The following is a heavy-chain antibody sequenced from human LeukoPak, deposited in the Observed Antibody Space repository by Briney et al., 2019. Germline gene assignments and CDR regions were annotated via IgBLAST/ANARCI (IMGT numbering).Heavy chain of an antibody. CDR1: GGSIRSSTYY. J-gene: IGHJ4*02. D-gene: IGHD3-3*01. Sequence: PSETLSLTCTVSGGSIRSSTYYWGWIRQPPGKGLEWIGSIYYSGSTYYNPSLKSRVTISVDTSKNQFSLKLSSVTAADTAVYYCARASFGVVIFDYWGQGTLVTVSS. CDR3: ARASFGVVIFDY. V-gene: IGHV4-39*07. CDR2: IYYSGST.